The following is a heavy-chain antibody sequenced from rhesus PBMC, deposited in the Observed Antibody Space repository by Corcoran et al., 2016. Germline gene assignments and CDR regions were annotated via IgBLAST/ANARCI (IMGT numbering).Heavy chain of an antibody. Sequence: QVQLQESGPGLVKPLETLSLTCAVSGVSISSNSWTWIRPPPGKGLAWIGYFYGGDSITNYNPSLESRVTLSVDTSKNQFSLKLRSVTAADTAVYYCARSLYTGSPRYWGQGVLVTVSS. CDR2: FYGGDSIT. D-gene: IGHD2-21*01. CDR3: ARSLYTGSPRY. J-gene: IGHJ4*01. CDR1: GVSISSNS. V-gene: IGHV4S11*01.